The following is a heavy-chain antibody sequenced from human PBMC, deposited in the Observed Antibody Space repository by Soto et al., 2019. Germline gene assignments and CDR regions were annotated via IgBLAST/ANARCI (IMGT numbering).Heavy chain of an antibody. J-gene: IGHJ4*02. CDR2: IYYSGST. CDR1: GGSISSGGYY. Sequence: PSETLSLTCTVSGGSISSGGYYWSWIRPHPGKGLEWIGYIYYSGSTYYNPSLKSRVTISVDTSKNQFSLKMSSVTAADTAVYYCAGRDPGTSVDYWGQGTLVTVSS. D-gene: IGHD1-7*01. V-gene: IGHV4-31*03. CDR3: AGRDPGTSVDY.